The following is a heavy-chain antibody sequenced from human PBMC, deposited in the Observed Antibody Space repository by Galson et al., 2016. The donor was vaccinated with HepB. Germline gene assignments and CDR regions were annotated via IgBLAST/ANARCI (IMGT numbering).Heavy chain of an antibody. CDR1: GFTFSTYA. CDR2: ISNSGGIT. J-gene: IGHJ4*02. D-gene: IGHD2-21*01. CDR3: VKEFVATGAVVGDY. V-gene: IGHV3-23*01. Sequence: SLRLSCAASGFTFSTYAMGWVRQAPGKGLELVSAISNSGGITYYADSVKGRFTISRDNSKDTLYLQMNSLRVEDTALYYCVKEFVATGAVVGDYWGQGTLVSVSS.